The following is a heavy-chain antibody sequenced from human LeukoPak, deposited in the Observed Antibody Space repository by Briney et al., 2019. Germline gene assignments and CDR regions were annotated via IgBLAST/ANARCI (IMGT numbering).Heavy chain of an antibody. Sequence: GGSLRLSCAASGFTFSSYWMHWVRQAPGKGLVWVSRINSDGSSTSYADSVKGRFTISRDNAKNTLYLQMNSLRAEDTAVYYCARGGDIVVVPAAMGWSGYYFDYWGQGILVTVSS. V-gene: IGHV3-74*01. D-gene: IGHD2-2*01. J-gene: IGHJ4*02. CDR2: INSDGSST. CDR3: ARGGDIVVVPAAMGWSGYYFDY. CDR1: GFTFSSYW.